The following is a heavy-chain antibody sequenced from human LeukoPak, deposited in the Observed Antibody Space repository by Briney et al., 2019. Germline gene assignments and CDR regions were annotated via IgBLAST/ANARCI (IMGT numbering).Heavy chain of an antibody. J-gene: IGHJ4*02. CDR3: ARDGGYTIFGVVITSGNDY. Sequence: ASVKVSCKASGYTLTSYGISWVRQAPGQGLEWMGWISAYNGNTNYAQKLQGRVTMTTDTSTSTAYMELRSLRSDDTAVYYCARDGGYTIFGVVITSGNDYWGQGTLVTVSS. CDR1: GYTLTSYG. V-gene: IGHV1-18*01. CDR2: ISAYNGNT. D-gene: IGHD3-3*01.